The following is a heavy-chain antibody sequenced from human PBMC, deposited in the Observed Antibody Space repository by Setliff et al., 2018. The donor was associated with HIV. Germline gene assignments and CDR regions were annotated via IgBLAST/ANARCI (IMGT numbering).Heavy chain of an antibody. CDR3: AKGGYGGAYYVAGY. D-gene: IGHD5-18*01. V-gene: IGHV3-53*01. J-gene: IGHJ4*02. CDR1: GFRVTDTY. CDR2: IYKAGKT. Sequence: PGGSLRLSCEASGFRVTDTYMAWVRQAPGKGLEWVTLIYKAGKTYYADFVKGRFTIARDDTKNTVSLQMTNLEPGDMAMYYCAKGGYGGAYYVAGYWGQGTKVTVSS.